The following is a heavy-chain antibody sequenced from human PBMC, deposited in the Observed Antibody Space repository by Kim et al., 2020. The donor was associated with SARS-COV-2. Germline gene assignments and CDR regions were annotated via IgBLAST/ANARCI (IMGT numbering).Heavy chain of an antibody. CDR2: FDPEDGET. Sequence: ASVKVSCKVSGYTLTELSMHWVRQAPGKGLEWMGAFDPEDGETIYAQKFQGRVTMTEDTSTDTAYMELSSLRSEDTAVYYCATDPFGAVPPTHYYGMDVWATGPRSPSP. CDR3: ATDPFGAVPPTHYYGMDV. D-gene: IGHD3-10*01. V-gene: IGHV1-24*01. CDR1: GYTLTELS. J-gene: IGHJ6*02.